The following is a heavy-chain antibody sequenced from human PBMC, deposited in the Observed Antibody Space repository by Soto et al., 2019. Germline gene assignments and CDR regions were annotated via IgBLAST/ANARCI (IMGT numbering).Heavy chain of an antibody. Sequence: GGSLRLSCAASGFTFSSYSMNWVRQAPGKGLEWVSYISSSSSTIYYADSVKGRFTISRDNAKNSLYLQMNSLRDEDTAVYYCARDPYYYDSSGYYRSGYYFDYWGQGTLVTVS. CDR1: GFTFSSYS. V-gene: IGHV3-48*02. J-gene: IGHJ4*02. CDR2: ISSSSSTI. D-gene: IGHD3-22*01. CDR3: ARDPYYYDSSGYYRSGYYFDY.